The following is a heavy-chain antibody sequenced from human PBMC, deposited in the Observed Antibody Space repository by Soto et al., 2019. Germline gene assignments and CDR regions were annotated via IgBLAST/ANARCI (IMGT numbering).Heavy chain of an antibody. J-gene: IGHJ6*03. CDR1: GYNFSSHD. Sequence: QVHLVQAGAEVRKPGASVQVSCKASGYNFSSHDIHWVRQAPGQGLEWMGWINAGNGNTRYSQKFQDRITITRDASASTAYMELSSLRSEDTAIYYCARDSFYCGGRSCYHYSFYMDVWGKGTTVTVSS. CDR3: ARDSFYCGGRSCYHYSFYMDV. V-gene: IGHV1-3*01. D-gene: IGHD2-21*01. CDR2: INAGNGNT.